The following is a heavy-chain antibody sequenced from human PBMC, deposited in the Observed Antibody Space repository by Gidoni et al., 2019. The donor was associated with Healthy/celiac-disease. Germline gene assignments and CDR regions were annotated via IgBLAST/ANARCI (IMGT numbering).Heavy chain of an antibody. J-gene: IGHJ4*02. D-gene: IGHD1-26*01. CDR3: ASKGRSRELPHSDY. CDR2: IIPILGIA. Sequence: QVQLVQSGAEVKKPGSSVKVSCKASGGTFSSYAISWVRQAPGQGLEWMGRIIPILGIANYAQKFQGRVTITADKSTSTAYMELSSLRSEDTAVYYCASKGRSRELPHSDYWGQGTLVTVSS. V-gene: IGHV1-69*04. CDR1: GGTFSSYA.